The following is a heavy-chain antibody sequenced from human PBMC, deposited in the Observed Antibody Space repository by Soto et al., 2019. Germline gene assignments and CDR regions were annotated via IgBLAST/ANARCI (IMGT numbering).Heavy chain of an antibody. D-gene: IGHD4-17*01. J-gene: IGHJ4*02. CDR3: ARAGDYVTGISYFDY. CDR1: GFTFSSYS. CDR2: ISSSSSYI. Sequence: GGSLRLSCAASGFTFSSYSMNWVRQAPGKGLEWVSSISSSSSYIYYADSVKGRFTISRDNAKNSLYLQMNSLRAEDTAVYYCARAGDYVTGISYFDYWGQGTLVTVSS. V-gene: IGHV3-21*01.